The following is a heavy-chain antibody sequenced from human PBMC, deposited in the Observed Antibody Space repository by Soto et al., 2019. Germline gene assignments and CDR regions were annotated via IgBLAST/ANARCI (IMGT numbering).Heavy chain of an antibody. D-gene: IGHD6-6*01. J-gene: IGHJ4*02. CDR1: GGTFSSYA. V-gene: IGHV1-69*13. CDR3: ARARWQLVPYYFDC. CDR2: IIPIFGTA. Sequence: SVKVSCQASGGTFSSYAISWVRQAPGQGLECMGGIIPIFGTANYAQKFQSRVTITAYESTSTAYMALSSLRSEDTAVDYCARARWQLVPYYFDCWGQGTLVTVSS.